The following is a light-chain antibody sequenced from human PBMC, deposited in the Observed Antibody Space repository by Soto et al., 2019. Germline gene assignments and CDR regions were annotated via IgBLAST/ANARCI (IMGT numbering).Light chain of an antibody. CDR3: QHYSSSRFT. CDR2: GAS. Sequence: ELVLTQSPCTLSLSPGERATLSCRASQSVTSSYLAWYQQKPGQAPRLLISGASSRATGIPDRFSGSGSGTSYTLTISRLEPEEFAVYYGQHYSSSRFTFGGGTKVEIK. CDR1: QSVTSSY. J-gene: IGKJ4*01. V-gene: IGKV3-20*01.